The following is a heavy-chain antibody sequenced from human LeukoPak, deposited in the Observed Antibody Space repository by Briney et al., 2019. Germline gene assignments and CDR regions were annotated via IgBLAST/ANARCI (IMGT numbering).Heavy chain of an antibody. CDR2: IYYSGST. V-gene: IGHV4-59*01. Sequence: EPSETLSLTCTVSGGSISSYYWNWIRQPPGKGLEWIGYIYYSGSTNYNPSLKSRVTISVDTSKNQFSLKLSSVTAADTAVYYCAGRLWRRDGYNLSAFDIWGQGTMVTVSS. CDR3: AGRLWRRDGYNLSAFDI. D-gene: IGHD5-24*01. CDR1: GGSISSYY. J-gene: IGHJ3*02.